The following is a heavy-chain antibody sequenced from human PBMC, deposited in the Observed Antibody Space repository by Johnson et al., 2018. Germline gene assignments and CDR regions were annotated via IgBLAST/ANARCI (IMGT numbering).Heavy chain of an antibody. CDR3: AKKGEPGDYYYYMDV. D-gene: IGHD3-16*01. CDR2: ISPSGAGT. V-gene: IGHV3-23*04. Sequence: EVQLVESGGGLVQPAGSLRLSCAASGFTFSIYAMTWVRQAPGKGLEWVSGISPSGAGTYYADSVKGRFTISRDNSKNTLYLQMNSLRAEDTAVYYCAKKGEPGDYYYYMDVWGRGTTVTVSS. J-gene: IGHJ6*03. CDR1: GFTFSIYA.